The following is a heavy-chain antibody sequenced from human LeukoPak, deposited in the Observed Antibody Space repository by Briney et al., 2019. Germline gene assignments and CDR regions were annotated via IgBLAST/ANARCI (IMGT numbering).Heavy chain of an antibody. CDR1: GFPFSSYS. J-gene: IGHJ4*02. D-gene: IGHD3-22*01. CDR2: ISSSRTT. CDR3: ARVLHKRNYDSSVYYGY. Sequence: GGTLRLSCAASGFPFSSYSMNWVRQAPGEGLEWVSYISSSRTTSYADSVKGRFTISRDNAKNSLYLQMNSLRAEDTAVYYCARVLHKRNYDSSVYYGYWGQGSLVTVSS. V-gene: IGHV3-48*01.